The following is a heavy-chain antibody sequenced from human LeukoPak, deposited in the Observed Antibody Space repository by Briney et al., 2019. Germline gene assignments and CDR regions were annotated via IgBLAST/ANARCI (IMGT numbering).Heavy chain of an antibody. CDR1: GGSISSSNW. Sequence: SETLSLTCAVSGGSISSSNWWSWVRQPPGKGLEWIGEIFHSGSTNYNPSLKSRVTISVDKSKNQFSLKLSSVTAADTAVYYCARAQNLIVVVPAANSYTSSDWYFDLWGRGTLVTVST. CDR3: ARAQNLIVVVPAANSYTSSDWYFDL. V-gene: IGHV4-4*02. J-gene: IGHJ2*01. D-gene: IGHD2-2*01. CDR2: IFHSGST.